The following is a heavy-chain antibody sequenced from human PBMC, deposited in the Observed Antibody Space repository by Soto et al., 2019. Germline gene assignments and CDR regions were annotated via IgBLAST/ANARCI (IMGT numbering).Heavy chain of an antibody. CDR3: AREDYYDSSGFDP. V-gene: IGHV1-69*06. Sequence: ASVKVSCKASGGTFSSYAISWVRQAPGQGLEWMGGIIPIFGTANYAQKFQGRVTITADKSTSTAYMQLSSVTAADTAVYYCAREDYYDSSGFDPWGQGTLVTVSS. J-gene: IGHJ5*02. CDR2: IIPIFGTA. CDR1: GGTFSSYA. D-gene: IGHD3-22*01.